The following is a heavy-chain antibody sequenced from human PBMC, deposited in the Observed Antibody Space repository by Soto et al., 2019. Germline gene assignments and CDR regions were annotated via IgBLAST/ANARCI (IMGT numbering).Heavy chain of an antibody. Sequence: PGESLKISCKGSGYSFTSYWISWVRQMPGKGLEWMGRIGPSDSYTNYSPSFQGHVTISADKSISTAYLQWSSLKASDTAMYYCARHAGNTVTPNYYYYGMDVWGQGTTVTVSS. D-gene: IGHD4-4*01. CDR2: IGPSDSYT. CDR3: ARHAGNTVTPNYYYYGMDV. J-gene: IGHJ6*02. V-gene: IGHV5-10-1*01. CDR1: GYSFTSYW.